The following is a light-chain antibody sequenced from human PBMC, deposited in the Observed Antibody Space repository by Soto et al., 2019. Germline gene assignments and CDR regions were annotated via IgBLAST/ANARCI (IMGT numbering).Light chain of an antibody. CDR1: SSDVDNYNN. CDR3: CSYAGTYTRL. J-gene: IGLJ1*01. CDR2: DVN. V-gene: IGLV2-11*01. Sequence: QSALTQPRSVSGSPGQSVTISCTRTSSDVDNYNNVSWYQQHPGKAPKLLIYDVNKRPSGVPYRFSGSKSGNTASLTISGLQAGDEADYFCCSYAGTYTRLFGTGTKVTVL.